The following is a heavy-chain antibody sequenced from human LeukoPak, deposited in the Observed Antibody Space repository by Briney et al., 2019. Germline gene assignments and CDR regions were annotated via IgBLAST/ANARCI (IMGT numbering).Heavy chain of an antibody. D-gene: IGHD6-19*01. CDR3: ARGEQYSSGRNDGFDI. CDR2: ISGSGGST. J-gene: IGHJ3*02. Sequence: GGSLRLSCAASGFTFSSYGMSWVRQAPGKGLEWVSAISGSGGSTYYADSVKGRFTISRDNSKNTLYLQMNSLRAEDTAVFYCARGEQYSSGRNDGFDIWGQGTMVTVSS. V-gene: IGHV3-23*01. CDR1: GFTFSSYG.